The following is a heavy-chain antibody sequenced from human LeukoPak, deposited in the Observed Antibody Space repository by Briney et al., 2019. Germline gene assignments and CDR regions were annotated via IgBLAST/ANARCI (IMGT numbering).Heavy chain of an antibody. CDR3: GRLYGGNALRGVDY. CDR2: IYYSGST. V-gene: IGHV4-59*01. Sequence: PSETLSLTCTVSGGSIGGFYWTWIRQPPGKGLEWIGYIYYSGSTNYNPSLRSRVTISVDTSKNQFSLRLSSVTAADTAVYYCGRLYGGNALRGVDYWGQGTLVTVSS. D-gene: IGHD4-23*01. CDR1: GGSIGGFY. J-gene: IGHJ4*02.